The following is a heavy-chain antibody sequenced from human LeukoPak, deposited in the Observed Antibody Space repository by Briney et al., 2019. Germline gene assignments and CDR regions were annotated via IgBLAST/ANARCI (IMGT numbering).Heavy chain of an antibody. CDR3: ARGYGSGSYQYYFDY. Sequence: ASVKVSCKASGYTFTSYGISWVRQAPGQGLEWMGWISAYNGNTNYAQKLQGRVTMTTDTSTSTAYMELRSLRSDDTAVYYCARGYGSGSYQYYFDYWGQGTLVTVSS. V-gene: IGHV1-18*04. D-gene: IGHD3-10*01. J-gene: IGHJ4*02. CDR2: ISAYNGNT. CDR1: GYTFTSYG.